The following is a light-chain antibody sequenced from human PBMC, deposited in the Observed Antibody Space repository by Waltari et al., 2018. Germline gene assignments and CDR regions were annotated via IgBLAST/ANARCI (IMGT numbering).Light chain of an antibody. CDR1: SSNIASGY. J-gene: IGLJ2*01. V-gene: IGLV1-51*01. CDR3: QSYDDSLGGSVI. CDR2: YNT. Sequence: QSVLTQPPSVSATPGQKVTISCSGRSSNIASGYDSWYQQLPGTAPKLPIYYNTERHSGIPDRFSGSKSGTSATLAITGLQAEDEAEYYCQSYDDSLGGSVIFGGGTKLTVL.